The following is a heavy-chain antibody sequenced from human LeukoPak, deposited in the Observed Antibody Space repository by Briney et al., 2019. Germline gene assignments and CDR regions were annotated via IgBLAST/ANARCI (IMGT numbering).Heavy chain of an antibody. Sequence: GGSLRLSCAASGFTFSSYAMSWVRQAPGKGLEWVSSISGSGGSTYYADSVKGRFTISRDNSKNTLYLQMNSLRAEDTAVYYCAKAQHTAMVRHGYYWGRGGLVTVSS. D-gene: IGHD5-18*01. CDR1: GFTFSSYA. V-gene: IGHV3-23*01. CDR3: AKAQHTAMVRHGYY. CDR2: ISGSGGST. J-gene: IGHJ4*02.